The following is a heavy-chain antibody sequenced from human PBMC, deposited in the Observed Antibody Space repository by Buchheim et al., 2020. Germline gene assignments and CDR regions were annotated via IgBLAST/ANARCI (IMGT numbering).Heavy chain of an antibody. CDR1: GFTFSRYG. Sequence: QVQLVESGGGVVQPGRSLRLSCAASGFTFSRYGMHWVRQAPGKGLEWVAVIWYDGSNKYYAESVKGRFTISRDNSKKTLYLQMNSLRAEDTAVYYCARDLFYVDYVYYYYCMDVWGQGTTVTVSS. J-gene: IGHJ6*02. CDR2: IWYDGSNK. V-gene: IGHV3-33*01. CDR3: ARDLFYVDYVYYYYCMDV. D-gene: IGHD4-17*01.